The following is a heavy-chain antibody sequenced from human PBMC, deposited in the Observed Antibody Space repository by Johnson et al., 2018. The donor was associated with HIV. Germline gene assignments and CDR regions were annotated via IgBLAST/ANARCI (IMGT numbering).Heavy chain of an antibody. CDR1: GFTFKDYA. J-gene: IGHJ3*01. Sequence: VESGGGLVQPGGSLILSCAASGFTFKDYAIHWVRQVPGKGLEWVSGINWKSDSIAYGEPVKGRFTISRDNAKNSLYLQMSSLKAEDTALYYCAKVRLGGDLDAAFDVWGQGTMVTVSS. CDR2: INWKSDSI. CDR3: AKVRLGGDLDAAFDV. D-gene: IGHD3-16*01. V-gene: IGHV3-9*01.